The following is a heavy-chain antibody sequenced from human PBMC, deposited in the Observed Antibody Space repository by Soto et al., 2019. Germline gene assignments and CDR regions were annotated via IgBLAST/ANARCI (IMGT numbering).Heavy chain of an antibody. D-gene: IGHD2-2*01. CDR2: ISFTGGSR. Sequence: PGGPLRLSCPASGFTFSSYAMSWVRQAPGQGLEWVSTISFTGGSRYYADSAKGRFTISRDNSKNTLYLQMNSLRAEDTAVYYCAKDREGIVVVPAAFKRGYPNHTWGQGTLVTVSS. J-gene: IGHJ5*02. CDR3: AKDREGIVVVPAAFKRGYPNHT. CDR1: GFTFSSYA. V-gene: IGHV3-23*01.